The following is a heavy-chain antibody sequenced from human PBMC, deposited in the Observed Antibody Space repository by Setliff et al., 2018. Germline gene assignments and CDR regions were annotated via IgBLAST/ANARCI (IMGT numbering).Heavy chain of an antibody. D-gene: IGHD3-16*01. Sequence: GGSLRLSCAASRFTFSNYWMSWVRQAPGKGLEWVANIKEDGSEKYYVDSVKGRFTISRDNAKNSLYLQMNSLRAEDTAIYYCARTTGYRLEGDFDYWGQGTLVTVSS. CDR2: IKEDGSEK. J-gene: IGHJ4*02. V-gene: IGHV3-7*03. CDR3: ARTTGYRLEGDFDY. CDR1: RFTFSNYW.